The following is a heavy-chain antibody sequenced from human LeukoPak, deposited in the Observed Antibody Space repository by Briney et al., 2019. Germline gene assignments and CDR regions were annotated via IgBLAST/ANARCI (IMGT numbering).Heavy chain of an antibody. CDR1: GFTFSSYA. V-gene: IGHV3-23*01. CDR3: AECIARATYCFDY. D-gene: IGHD2-15*01. CDR2: ISDSGGST. Sequence: PGGSLRLSCAASGFTFSSYAMTWVRQAPGKGLEWVSGISDSGGSTYYADSVKGRFTISRDNSKNTLYLQMNSLSAEDTAVYYCAECIARATYCFDYWGQGTLVTVSS. J-gene: IGHJ4*02.